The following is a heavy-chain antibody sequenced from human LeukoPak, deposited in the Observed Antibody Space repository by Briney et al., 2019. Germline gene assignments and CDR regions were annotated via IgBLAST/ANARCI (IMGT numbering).Heavy chain of an antibody. CDR3: AKDRAVAANDFDY. CDR1: GFTFNDHA. D-gene: IGHD6-19*01. Sequence: QSGGSLRLSCAASGFTFNDHAMHWVRQAPGKGLKWVSSISWNSDSIGYADSVDGRFTISRDNAKNSLYLQMSSLRAEDTALYFCAKDRAVAANDFDYWGQGTPVTVSS. V-gene: IGHV3-9*01. CDR2: ISWNSDSI. J-gene: IGHJ4*02.